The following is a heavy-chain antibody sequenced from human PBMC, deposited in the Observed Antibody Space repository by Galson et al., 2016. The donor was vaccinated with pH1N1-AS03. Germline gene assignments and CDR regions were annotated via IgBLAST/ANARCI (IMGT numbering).Heavy chain of an antibody. CDR2: ISGGVGHT. J-gene: IGHJ4*02. V-gene: IGHV3-23*01. CDR3: ARLPVRGVYGTHFDS. Sequence: SLRLSCAASGFTFYSYAMTWVRQAPGKGLEWVSAISGGVGHTYYADSVKGRFPISRDNSKDTLYLQMSSLEVEDTALYYCARLPVRGVYGTHFDSWGQGTLVSVSS. CDR1: GFTFYSYA. D-gene: IGHD3-10*01.